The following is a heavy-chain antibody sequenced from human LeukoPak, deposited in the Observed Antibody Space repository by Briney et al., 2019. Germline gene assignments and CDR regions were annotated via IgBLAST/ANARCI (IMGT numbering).Heavy chain of an antibody. D-gene: IGHD3-22*01. J-gene: IGHJ6*02. CDR3: ARGYYDSSGYYYVYYYYYGMDV. CDR2: IWYDGSNK. Sequence: GGSLRLSCAASGFTFSSYGMHWVRQAPGKGLEWVAVIWYDGSNKYYADSVKGRFTISRDNSKNTLYLQMNSLRAEDTAVYYCARGYYDSSGYYYVYYYYYGMDVWGQGTTVTVSS. V-gene: IGHV3-33*01. CDR1: GFTFSSYG.